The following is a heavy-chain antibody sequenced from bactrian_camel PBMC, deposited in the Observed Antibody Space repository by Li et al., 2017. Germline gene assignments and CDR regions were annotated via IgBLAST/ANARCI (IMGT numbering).Heavy chain of an antibody. J-gene: IGHJ4*01. D-gene: IGHD2*01. CDR1: GHMFSAFS. Sequence: VQLVESGGGTVQAGGSLRLSCVATGHMFSAFSMAWFRQAPGKEREGVANFDRAGEIDYAESVKGRFSISRDNAKNSVYLQMNSLKLEDTAMYYCAADFGPYCSGPYLARRANFEGQGTQVTVS. CDR2: FDRAGEI. V-gene: IGHV3S53*01.